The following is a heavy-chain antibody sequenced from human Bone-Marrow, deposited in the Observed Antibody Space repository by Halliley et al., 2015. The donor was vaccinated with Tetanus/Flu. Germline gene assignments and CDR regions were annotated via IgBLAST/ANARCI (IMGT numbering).Heavy chain of an antibody. Sequence: TLSLTCAVSGGSINSGDYFWSWIRQPPGKGLEWIGYIYHSGSTHFNPSLESRLTMSVDPSKNQFSLRLTSVTAADTAVYFCATEGRSCSGTTCYGYFDYWGQGTLVTVSS. V-gene: IGHV4-30-4*01. D-gene: IGHD2-2*01. CDR2: IYHSGST. CDR3: ATEGRSCSGTTCYGYFDY. CDR1: GGSINSGDYF. J-gene: IGHJ4*02.